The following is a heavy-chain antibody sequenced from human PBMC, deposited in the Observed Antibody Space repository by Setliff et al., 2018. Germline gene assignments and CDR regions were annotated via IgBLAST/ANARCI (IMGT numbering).Heavy chain of an antibody. CDR1: GGSFSGYY. D-gene: IGHD6-19*01. Sequence: LSLTCAVYGGSFSGYYWSWIRQPPGKGLEWIGEINHSGSTNYNPSLKSRVTISVDTSKNQFSLKLSSVTAADTAVYYCARVSQYSSGWYYYYYYGMDVWGQGTTVTVSS. J-gene: IGHJ6*02. CDR3: ARVSQYSSGWYYYYYYGMDV. V-gene: IGHV4-34*01. CDR2: INHSGST.